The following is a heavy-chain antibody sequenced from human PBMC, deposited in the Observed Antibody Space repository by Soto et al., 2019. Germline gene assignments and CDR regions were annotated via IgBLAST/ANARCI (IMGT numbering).Heavy chain of an antibody. CDR2: IIGTGGTT. J-gene: IGHJ4*02. V-gene: IGHV3-23*01. Sequence: EVQLLESGGGLVQPGGSLRLSCAASGFSFTNYALNWVRQAPGKGLEWVSAIIGTGGTTYYADSVKGRFTISRDNSKNTLYLQMNSLRAEDTAFYFCAKDLLFDSSAWSHIFDNWGQGTLVTVSS. D-gene: IGHD6-19*01. CDR1: GFSFTNYA. CDR3: AKDLLFDSSAWSHIFDN.